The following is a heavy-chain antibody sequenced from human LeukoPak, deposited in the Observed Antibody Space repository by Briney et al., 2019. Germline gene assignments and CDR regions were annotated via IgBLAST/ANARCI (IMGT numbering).Heavy chain of an antibody. J-gene: IGHJ3*02. D-gene: IGHD3-22*01. CDR2: ISSSSSYI. CDR1: GFTFSSYS. CDR3: ARDRFVYYYDSSGYYPDAFDI. V-gene: IGHV3-21*01. Sequence: PGGSLRLSCAASGFTFSSYSMNSVRQAPGKGLEWVSSISSSSSYIYYADSVKGRFTISRDNAKNSLYLQMNSLRAEDTAVYYCARDRFVYYYDSSGYYPDAFDIWGQGTMVTVSS.